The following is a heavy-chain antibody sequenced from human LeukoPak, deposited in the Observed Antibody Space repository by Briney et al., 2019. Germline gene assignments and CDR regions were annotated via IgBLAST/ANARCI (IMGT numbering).Heavy chain of an antibody. CDR3: AKDDTADAFDI. V-gene: IGHV3-23*01. CDR2: ISGSGGSR. Sequence: GGSLRLSCAASGFTFRSYAMSWVRQAPGKGLEWVSVISGSGGSRYYADSVKGRFTISRDNSKNTLYLQMNSLRAEDTAVYYCAKDDTADAFDIWGQGTMVTVSS. CDR1: GFTFRSYA. D-gene: IGHD5-18*01. J-gene: IGHJ3*02.